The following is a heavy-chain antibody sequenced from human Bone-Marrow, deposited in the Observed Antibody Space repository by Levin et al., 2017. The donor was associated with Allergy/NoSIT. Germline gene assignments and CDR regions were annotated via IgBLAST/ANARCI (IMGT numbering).Heavy chain of an antibody. CDR1: GFTFSSYA. D-gene: IGHD6-13*01. CDR3: ARDSAAAFDY. J-gene: IGHJ4*02. Sequence: GESLKISCAASGFTFSSYAMHWVRQAPGKGLEWVAVISYDGSNKYYADSVKGRFTFSRDNSKNTLYLQMNSLRAEDTAVYYCARDSAAAFDYWGQGTLVTVSS. CDR2: ISYDGSNK. V-gene: IGHV3-30-3*01.